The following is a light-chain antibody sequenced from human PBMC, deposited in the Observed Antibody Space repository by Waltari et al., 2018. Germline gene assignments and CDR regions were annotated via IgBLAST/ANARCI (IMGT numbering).Light chain of an antibody. J-gene: IGLJ2*01. V-gene: IGLV2-14*03. CDR1: SSDIGGYNY. CDR3: SSYTSSSIVI. Sequence: QSALTQPASVSGSPGQSITISCTGTSSDIGGYNYVSWYQQHPGKAPKLTIYDVRNRPSGISDLFTGSKSGNTASLTISGLQAEDEADYYCSSYTSSSIVIFGGGTKLTVL. CDR2: DVR.